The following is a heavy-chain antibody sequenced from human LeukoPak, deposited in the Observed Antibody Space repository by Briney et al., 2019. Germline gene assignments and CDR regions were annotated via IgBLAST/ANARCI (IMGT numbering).Heavy chain of an antibody. D-gene: IGHD3-10*01. CDR2: IIPIFGTA. CDR1: GGTFSSYA. V-gene: IGHV1-69*13. Sequence: SVTVSCKASGGTFSSYAISWVRQAPGQGLEWMGGIIPIFGTANYAQKFQGRVTITADESTSTAYMELSSLRSEDTAVYYCARGAVRGVIVDYYYYGMDVWGQGTTVTVSS. CDR3: ARGAVRGVIVDYYYYGMDV. J-gene: IGHJ6*02.